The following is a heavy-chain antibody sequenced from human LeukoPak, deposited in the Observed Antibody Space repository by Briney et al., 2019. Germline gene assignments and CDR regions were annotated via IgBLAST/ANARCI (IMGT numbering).Heavy chain of an antibody. J-gene: IGHJ4*02. CDR1: GFTFSTYG. CDR2: ISSGSVYI. CDR3: ARDEHGSGSYYNFDY. Sequence: GGSLRLSCAASGFTFSTYGMNWVRQAPGKGLEWVSSISSGSVYIYYADSVKGRFTISRDSAKSSLYLQMNSLRAEDTAVYYCARDEHGSGSYYNFDYWGQGTLVTVSS. D-gene: IGHD3-10*01. V-gene: IGHV3-21*01.